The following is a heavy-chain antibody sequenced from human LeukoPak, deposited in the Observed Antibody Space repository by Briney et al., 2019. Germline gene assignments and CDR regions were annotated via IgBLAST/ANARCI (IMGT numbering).Heavy chain of an antibody. V-gene: IGHV3-7*01. D-gene: IGHD6-19*01. CDR3: ARACSSGWPDYFDY. Sequence: PSETLSLTCTVSGGSINAYYWSWVRQSPGKGLEWVANIKQDGSEKYYVDSVKGRFTISRDNAKNSLYLQMNSLRAEDTAVYYCARACSSGWPDYFDYWGQGTLVTVSS. CDR1: GGSINAYY. CDR2: IKQDGSEK. J-gene: IGHJ4*02.